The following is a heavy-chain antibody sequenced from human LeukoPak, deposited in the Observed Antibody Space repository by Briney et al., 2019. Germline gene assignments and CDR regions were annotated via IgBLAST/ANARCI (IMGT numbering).Heavy chain of an antibody. V-gene: IGHV1-3*01. CDR3: AREPQRFLEWLYHYYYYYGMDV. D-gene: IGHD3-3*01. CDR1: GYTFTSYA. Sequence: GASVKVSCKASGYTFTSYAMHWVRQAPGQRLEWMGWINAGNGNTKYSQKFQGRVTITRDTSASTVYMELSSLRSEDTAVYYCAREPQRFLEWLYHYYYYYGMDVWGQGTTVTVSS. J-gene: IGHJ6*02. CDR2: INAGNGNT.